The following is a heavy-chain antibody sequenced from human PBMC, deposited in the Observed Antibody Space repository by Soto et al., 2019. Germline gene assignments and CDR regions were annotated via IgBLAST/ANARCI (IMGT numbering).Heavy chain of an antibody. CDR2: ISYDGSNQ. CDR1: GFTFSTYG. J-gene: IGHJ4*02. Sequence: QVQLVESGGGVVQPGRSLRLSCAASGFTFSTYGMHWVRQAPGKGLEWAAVISYDGSNQYYADSVKGRFTISRDNSKNTLYLEMNSLRAEDTAVYYCAKDVGVQQLWDYFDYWGQGTLVTVSS. D-gene: IGHD6-13*01. V-gene: IGHV3-30*18. CDR3: AKDVGVQQLWDYFDY.